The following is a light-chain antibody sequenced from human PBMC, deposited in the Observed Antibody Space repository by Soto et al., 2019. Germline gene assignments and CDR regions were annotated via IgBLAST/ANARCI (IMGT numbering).Light chain of an antibody. CDR1: SSDVGGYNY. CDR2: DVS. J-gene: IGLJ1*01. CDR3: SSYTSSSTRV. Sequence: SALTQPASVYGCTGQSITISCTGTSSDVGGYNYVSWYQQHPGKAPKLMIYDVSNRPSGVSNRFSGSKSGNTASLSISGLQAEDEADYYCSSYTSSSTRVFGTGTKVTVL. V-gene: IGLV2-14*01.